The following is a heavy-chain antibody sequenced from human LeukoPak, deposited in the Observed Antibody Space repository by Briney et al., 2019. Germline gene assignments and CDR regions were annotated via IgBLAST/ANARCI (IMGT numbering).Heavy chain of an antibody. CDR2: INPNSGGT. CDR3: ARVVAVVAATPDHYYYDMDV. J-gene: IGHJ6*02. V-gene: IGHV1-2*02. CDR1: GYTFTGYY. Sequence: GASVTVSFKASGYTFTGYYIHWVRQAPGQGLEWMGWINPNSGGTNYAQKFQGRVTMTRDTSINTAYMELSRLRSDDTAIYYCARVVAVVAATPDHYYYDMDVWGQGTTVTVSS. D-gene: IGHD2-15*01.